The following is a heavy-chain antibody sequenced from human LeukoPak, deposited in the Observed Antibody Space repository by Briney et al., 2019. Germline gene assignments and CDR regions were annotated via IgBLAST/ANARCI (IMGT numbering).Heavy chain of an antibody. CDR2: INHSGST. V-gene: IGHV4-34*01. CDR1: GGSFSGYY. Sequence: SETLSLTCAVYGGSFSGYYWSWIRQPPGKGLEWIGEINHSGSTNYNPSLKSRVTISVDTSKNQFSLKLSSVTAADTAVYYCARQGTIAAAGAPNFDYWGQGTLVTVSS. D-gene: IGHD6-13*01. J-gene: IGHJ4*02. CDR3: ARQGTIAAAGAPNFDY.